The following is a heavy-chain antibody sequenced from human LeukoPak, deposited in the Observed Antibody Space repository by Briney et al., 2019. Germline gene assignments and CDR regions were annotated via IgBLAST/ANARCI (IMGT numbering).Heavy chain of an antibody. CDR1: GYTFTDYY. CDR3: TRERDGYNSGY. J-gene: IGHJ4*02. D-gene: IGHD5-24*01. CDR2: INPYSGGT. Sequence: GASVKVSCKASGYTFTDYYIHWVRQAPGQGLEWMGRINPYSGGTDYAQTFQGRVTTTRDTSINTAYMELSRVTSDDTAVYYCTRERDGYNSGYWGQGTLVTVSS. V-gene: IGHV1-2*06.